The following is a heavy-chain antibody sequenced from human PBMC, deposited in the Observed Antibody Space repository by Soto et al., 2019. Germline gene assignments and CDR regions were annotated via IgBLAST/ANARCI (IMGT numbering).Heavy chain of an antibody. J-gene: IGHJ6*02. CDR2: INHSGST. CDR3: ARDRRGAVVPAAKYYYYYGMDV. CDR1: GGSFSGYY. V-gene: IGHV4-34*01. Sequence: ETLSLTCAVYGGSFSGYYWSWIRQPPGKGLEWIGEINHSGSTNYNPSLKSRVTISVDTSKNQFSLKLSSVTAADTAVYYCARDRRGAVVPAAKYYYYYGMDVWGQGTTVTVSS. D-gene: IGHD2-2*01.